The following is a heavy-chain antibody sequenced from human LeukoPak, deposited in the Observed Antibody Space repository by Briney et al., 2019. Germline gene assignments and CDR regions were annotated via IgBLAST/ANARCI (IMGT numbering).Heavy chain of an antibody. CDR1: GYTFTSYD. D-gene: IGHD6-13*01. J-gene: IGHJ4*02. V-gene: IGHV1-8*03. Sequence: GASVKVSCKASGYTFTSYDINWVRQATGQGLEWMGWMNPNSGNTGYAQKFQGRVTITRNTSISTAFMELSSLRSEDTAVYYCARGIAAAGPPDWGQGTLVTVSS. CDR2: MNPNSGNT. CDR3: ARGIAAAGPPD.